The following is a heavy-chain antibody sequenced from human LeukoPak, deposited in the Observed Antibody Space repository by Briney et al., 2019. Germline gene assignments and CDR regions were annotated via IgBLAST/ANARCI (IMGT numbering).Heavy chain of an antibody. Sequence: PSETLSLTCAVYGGSISGYYWSWIRQPPGKGLEWIGYISHSGTTYYNPSLKSRVTISVDRSKNQFSLKMSSVTAADTAVYYCARGDGYAAVAYWGQGTLVTVSS. D-gene: IGHD2-15*01. J-gene: IGHJ4*02. V-gene: IGHV4-34*01. CDR1: GGSISGYY. CDR2: ISHSGTT. CDR3: ARGDGYAAVAY.